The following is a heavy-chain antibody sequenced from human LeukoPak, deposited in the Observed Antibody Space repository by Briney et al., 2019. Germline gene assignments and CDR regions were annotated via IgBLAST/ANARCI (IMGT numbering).Heavy chain of an antibody. D-gene: IGHD4-11*01. J-gene: IGHJ4*02. CDR2: INPSSGGT. CDR3: ARAYIDYSKSFDY. Sequence: ASVKVSCKASGYTFTGYYMHWVRQAPGQGLEWMGWINPSSGGTNYAQKFQGRVTMTRDTSISTAYMELSRLRSDDTAVYYCARAYIDYSKSFDYWGQGTLVTVSS. CDR1: GYTFTGYY. V-gene: IGHV1-2*02.